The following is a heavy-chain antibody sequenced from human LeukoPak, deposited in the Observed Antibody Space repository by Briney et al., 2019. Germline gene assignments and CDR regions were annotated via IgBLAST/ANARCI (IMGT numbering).Heavy chain of an antibody. CDR2: IYTSGST. J-gene: IGHJ5*02. CDR3: AREAVGGSGSYSVDP. V-gene: IGHV4-4*07. D-gene: IGHD3-10*01. Sequence: SETLSLTCTVSGGSMSSYYWSWIRQPAGKGLEWVGRIYTSGSTNYNPSLKSRVTISVDTSKNQFSLKLSSVTAADTAVYYCAREAVGGSGSYSVDPWGQGTLVTVSS. CDR1: GGSMSSYY.